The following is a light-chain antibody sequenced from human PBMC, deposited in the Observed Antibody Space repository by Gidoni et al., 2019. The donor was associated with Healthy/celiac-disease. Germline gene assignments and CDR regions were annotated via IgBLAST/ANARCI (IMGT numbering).Light chain of an antibody. Sequence: DIGRTQSPRSLPVTPGEPASSSCRSSQSLLHSNGYNYLDWYLQKPGQSPQLLIYFGSNRASVVPDRFSGSGSGTDFTLKISRVESEDVGVYYCMQALQTPLTFGGGTKVEI. CDR2: FGS. CDR1: QSLLHSNGYNY. CDR3: MQALQTPLT. V-gene: IGKV2-28*01. J-gene: IGKJ4*01.